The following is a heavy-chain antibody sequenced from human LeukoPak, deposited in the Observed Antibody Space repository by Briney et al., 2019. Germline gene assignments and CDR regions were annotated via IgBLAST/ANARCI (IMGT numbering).Heavy chain of an antibody. J-gene: IGHJ4*02. Sequence: SVKDSCKASGGTFSSYAISWMRQPPGQGLEWMGGIIPIFGTPNYAQKFQGRVTITTDESTSTAYMELSSLRSEDTAVYCCASRPYSSRWWASRVNYFDYWGQGTLVTVSS. CDR1: GGTFSSYA. CDR2: IIPIFGTP. D-gene: IGHD6-13*01. V-gene: IGHV1-69*05. CDR3: ASRPYSSRWWASRVNYFDY.